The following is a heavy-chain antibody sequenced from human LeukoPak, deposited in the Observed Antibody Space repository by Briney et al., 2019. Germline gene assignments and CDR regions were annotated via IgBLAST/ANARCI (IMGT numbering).Heavy chain of an antibody. J-gene: IGHJ3*02. CDR1: GFTFSSYG. D-gene: IGHD3-22*01. CDR3: AKDRPIFLGYDSSGDAFDI. CDR2: ISYDGSNK. V-gene: IGHV3-30*18. Sequence: PGGSLRLSCAASGFTFSSYGMHWVRQAPGKGLEWVAVISYDGSNKYYADSVKGRFTISRDNSKNTLYLQMNSLRAEDTAVYYCAKDRPIFLGYDSSGDAFDIWGQGTMVTVSS.